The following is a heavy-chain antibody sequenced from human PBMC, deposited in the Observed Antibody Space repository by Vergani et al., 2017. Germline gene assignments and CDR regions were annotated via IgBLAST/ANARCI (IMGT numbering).Heavy chain of an antibody. J-gene: IGHJ6*02. Sequence: VQLVESGGGLVQPGGSLRLSCAASGFTFSDYYMSWIRQAPGKGLEWVSYISSSGSTIYYADSVKGRFTISRDNAKNSLYLQMNSLRAEDTAVYYCAGDNYDILTGYYQDYYYYGMDVWGQGTTVTVSS. CDR2: ISSSGSTI. CDR1: GFTFSDYY. D-gene: IGHD3-9*01. V-gene: IGHV3-11*01. CDR3: AGDNYDILTGYYQDYYYYGMDV.